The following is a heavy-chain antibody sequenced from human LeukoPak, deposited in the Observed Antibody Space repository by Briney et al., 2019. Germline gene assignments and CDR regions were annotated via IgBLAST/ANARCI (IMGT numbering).Heavy chain of an antibody. CDR2: ISHDGSNK. CDR1: GFTFSSYG. D-gene: IGHD5-18*01. J-gene: IGHJ4*02. Sequence: GGSLRLSCAASGFTFSSYGMHWVRRAPGKGLEWVAVISHDGSNKYYADSVKGRFTISRDNSKNTLYLQMNSLRAEDTAVYYCAKSFQAMVAHDYWGQGTLVTVSS. CDR3: AKSFQAMVAHDY. V-gene: IGHV3-30*18.